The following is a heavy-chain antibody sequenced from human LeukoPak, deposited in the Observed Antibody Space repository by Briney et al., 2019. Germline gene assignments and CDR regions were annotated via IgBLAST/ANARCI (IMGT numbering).Heavy chain of an antibody. CDR2: INSDSSSK. V-gene: IGHV3-48*01. J-gene: IGHJ3*02. CDR3: ARRAAATTAVAFDI. D-gene: IGHD2-15*01. Sequence: GGSLRLSCAASGFTFNDYTLNWVRQAPGKGLEWLSYINSDSSSKYYADSVKGRLTISRDNAKNSLYLQMNSLRAEDTAVYYCARRAAATTAVAFDIWGQGTLVTVSS. CDR1: GFTFNDYT.